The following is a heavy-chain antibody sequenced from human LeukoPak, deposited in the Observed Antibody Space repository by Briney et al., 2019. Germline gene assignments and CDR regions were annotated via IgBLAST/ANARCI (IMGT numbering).Heavy chain of an antibody. CDR2: INTNTGNP. CDR3: ARDPGPHAFDI. V-gene: IGHV7-4-1*02. J-gene: IGHJ3*02. Sequence: ASVKVSCKASGYTFTSYGISWVRQAPGQGLEWMGWINTNTGNPTYAQGFTGRFVFSLDTSVSTAYLQISSLKAEDTAVYYCARDPGPHAFDIWGQGTMVTVSS. CDR1: GYTFTSYG.